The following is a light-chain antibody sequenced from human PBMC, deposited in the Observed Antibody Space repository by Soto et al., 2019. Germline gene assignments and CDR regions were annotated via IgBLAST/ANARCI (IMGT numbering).Light chain of an antibody. CDR2: GAS. V-gene: IGKV3-20*01. Sequence: EIVLTQSPGTLYLSPGERATLSCRASQSVSSSYLAWYQQKPGQAPRLLIYGASSRATGIPDRFSGSGSGTDFTLTISRLEAEDFAVYYCQQYGSSGTFGQGTKVEIK. CDR3: QQYGSSGT. CDR1: QSVSSSY. J-gene: IGKJ1*01.